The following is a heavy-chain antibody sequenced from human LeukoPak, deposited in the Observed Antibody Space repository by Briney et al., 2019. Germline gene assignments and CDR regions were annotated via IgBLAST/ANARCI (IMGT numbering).Heavy chain of an antibody. CDR1: GFTLTSYV. CDR2: IRVSAGST. Sequence: GGSLLLSCPASGFTLTSYVMSWVRPAPGEGLEGASGIRVSAGSTHYADSGKGRFTISRGDSENTLYLQMNSLRAEDTAVYYCAKEGRRNFGSGSYYEGNFMHVWGKGTTVPVPS. D-gene: IGHD3-10*01. J-gene: IGHJ6*03. CDR3: AKEGRRNFGSGSYYEGNFMHV. V-gene: IGHV3-23*01.